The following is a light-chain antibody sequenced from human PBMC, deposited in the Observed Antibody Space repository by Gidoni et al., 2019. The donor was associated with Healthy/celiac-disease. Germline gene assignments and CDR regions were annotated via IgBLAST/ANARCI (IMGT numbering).Light chain of an antibody. CDR2: KDS. J-gene: IGLJ2*01. CDR3: QSADSSGTYVV. V-gene: IGLV3-25*03. CDR1: ALPKQY. Sequence: SYELTQPPSGSVSPGQTARITCSGDALPKQYAYWYQQKPGQAPVLGIYKDSERPPGIPERFSGSSSGTTVTLTISGVQAEDEADYYCQSADSSGTYVVFGGGTKLTVL.